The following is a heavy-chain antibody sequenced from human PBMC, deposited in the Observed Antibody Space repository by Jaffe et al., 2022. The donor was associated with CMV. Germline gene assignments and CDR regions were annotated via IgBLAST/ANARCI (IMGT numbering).Heavy chain of an antibody. CDR1: GGSISDYY. CDR2: IYNSDTT. CDR3: ARGVSSGPYLYFDL. D-gene: IGHD6-19*01. V-gene: IGHV4-59*01. Sequence: QVQLQESGPGLVKPSETLSLTCSVSGGSISDYYWSWMRQTPGKGLEWIAYIYNSDTTNYNPSLKSRVNISLDTSKKHCSLKVSSVTAADTAVYYCARGVSSGPYLYFDLWGRGTLVTVSS. J-gene: IGHJ2*01.